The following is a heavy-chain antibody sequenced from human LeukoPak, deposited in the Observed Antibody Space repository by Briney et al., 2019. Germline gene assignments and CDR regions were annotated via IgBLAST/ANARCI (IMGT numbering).Heavy chain of an antibody. CDR1: GYTFTSYG. CDR2: ISAYNGNT. V-gene: IGHV1-18*04. Sequence: GASVKVSCKASGYTFTSYGISWVRQAPGQGLEWMGWISAYNGNTNYAQKLQGRVTMTTDTSTSTAYMELRSLRSDDTDVYYCARRYYDILTGYYPASRERYFDYWGQGTLVTVSS. CDR3: ARRYYDILTGYYPASRERYFDY. J-gene: IGHJ4*02. D-gene: IGHD3-9*01.